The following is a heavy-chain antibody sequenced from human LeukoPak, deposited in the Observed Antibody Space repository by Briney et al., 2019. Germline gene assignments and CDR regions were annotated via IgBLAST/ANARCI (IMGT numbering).Heavy chain of an antibody. J-gene: IGHJ4*02. CDR1: GGSISSGGYY. Sequence: SETLSLTCTVSGGSISSGGYYWSWIRQHPGKGLEWIGYIYYSGSTYYNPSLESRVTISGDTSKNQFSLKLSSVTAADTAVYYCARTAGWSYGFDYWGQGTPVTVSS. CDR3: ARTAGWSYGFDY. CDR2: IYYSGST. D-gene: IGHD3-16*01. V-gene: IGHV4-31*03.